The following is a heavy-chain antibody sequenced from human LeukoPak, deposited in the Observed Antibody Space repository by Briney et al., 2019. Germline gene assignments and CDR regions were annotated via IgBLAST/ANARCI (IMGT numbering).Heavy chain of an antibody. CDR3: AKAGSGWPRWGDY. CDR2: VSGSGGSA. V-gene: IGHV3-23*01. Sequence: PGGSLRLSCAASGFTFSSYAMSWVRQAPGKGLEWVSAVSGSGGSAYYADSVKGRFTISRDNSKNTLYLQMNSLRAEDTAVYYCAKAGSGWPRWGDYWGQGTLVTVSS. CDR1: GFTFSSYA. J-gene: IGHJ4*02. D-gene: IGHD6-19*01.